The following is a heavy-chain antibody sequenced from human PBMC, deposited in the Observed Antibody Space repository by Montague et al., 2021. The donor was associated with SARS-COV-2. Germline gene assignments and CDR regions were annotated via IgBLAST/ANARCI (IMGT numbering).Heavy chain of an antibody. D-gene: IGHD4-11*01. V-gene: IGHV4-4*02. CDR2: ISYGGIA. J-gene: IGHJ4*02. CDR1: GVSITSTNW. Sequence: SETLSLTCAVSGVSITSTNWWSLVRQPPAKGLVWFGEISYGGIATYNPSLKSRATISMDRSRNLFSLQLSSVTAADTAIYYCAGKVLTVPADYWGQGTPVTVS. CDR3: AGKVLTVPADY.